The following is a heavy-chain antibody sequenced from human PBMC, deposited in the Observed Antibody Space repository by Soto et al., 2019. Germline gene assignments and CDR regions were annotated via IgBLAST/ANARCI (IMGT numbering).Heavy chain of an antibody. CDR2: IFSDNER. CDR3: VRVNADSYQFYYGMDV. D-gene: IGHD4-17*01. V-gene: IGHV2-26*01. J-gene: IGHJ6*02. CDR1: GFSRTTGRMG. Sequence: QVTLKESGPVLVKPKDTLTLNCTVSGFSRTTGRMGVSWIRQSPGKALEWLAHIFSDNERSYSTSLQGRRTISKDSSGSQVVLSMTNMYPVDSGTYCGVRVNADSYQFYYGMDVWGHGTTVTVS.